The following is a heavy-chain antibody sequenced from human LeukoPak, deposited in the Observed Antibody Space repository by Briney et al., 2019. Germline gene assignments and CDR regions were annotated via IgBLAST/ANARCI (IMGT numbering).Heavy chain of an antibody. CDR3: ARNFQSREFDY. CDR1: GGSISSGDYY. CDR2: IYYSGST. Sequence: PSQTLSLICIVSGGSISSGDYYWSWIRQPPGKGLEWIGYIYYSGSTYYNPSLKSRVTISVDTSKNQFSLKLSSVTAADTAVYYCARNFQSREFDYWGQRTLITVSS. J-gene: IGHJ4*02. V-gene: IGHV4-30-4*08.